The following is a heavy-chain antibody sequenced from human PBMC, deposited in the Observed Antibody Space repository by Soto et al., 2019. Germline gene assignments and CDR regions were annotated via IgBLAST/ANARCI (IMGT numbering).Heavy chain of an antibody. CDR3: AGSSGNYLYNWFDP. Sequence: KPSETLSLTCTVSGDSISSYYWSWIRQPSGKGLEWIGNIYYSGNTNYNPSLKSRVTISVDTSKNQFSLKLNSVTAADTAVYYCAGSSGNYLYNWFDPWGQGTLVTVSS. V-gene: IGHV4-59*01. CDR1: GDSISSYY. D-gene: IGHD4-4*01. J-gene: IGHJ5*02. CDR2: IYYSGNT.